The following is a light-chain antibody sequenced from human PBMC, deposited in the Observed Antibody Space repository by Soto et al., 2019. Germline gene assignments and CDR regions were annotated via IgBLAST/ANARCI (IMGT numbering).Light chain of an antibody. CDR2: NDN. Sequence: QSALTQPPSASATLGQRVTISCSGSSSNIGSRTVNWYQQLPGSAPKLLVYNDNQRPSGVPDRFSGSKSGTSASLAISGLQSEDEADYYCAAWDDSLHVIFGGGTKLTVL. V-gene: IGLV1-44*01. CDR3: AAWDDSLHVI. CDR1: SSNIGSRT. J-gene: IGLJ2*01.